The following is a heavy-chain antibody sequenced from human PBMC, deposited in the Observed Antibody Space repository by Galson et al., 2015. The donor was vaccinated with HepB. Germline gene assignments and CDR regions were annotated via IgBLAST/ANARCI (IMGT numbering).Heavy chain of an antibody. J-gene: IGHJ4*02. CDR1: GFTFSSYA. V-gene: IGHV3-23*01. CDR2: ISGSGGTT. CDR3: AKAYGSGSYLMPAY. D-gene: IGHD3-10*01. Sequence: SLRLSCAASGFTFSSYAMNWVRQAPGKGLEWVSAISGSGGTTYYADSVKGQFTISRDNSKNTLYLQMNSLRAEDTAVYYCAKAYGSGSYLMPAYWGQGTLVTVSS.